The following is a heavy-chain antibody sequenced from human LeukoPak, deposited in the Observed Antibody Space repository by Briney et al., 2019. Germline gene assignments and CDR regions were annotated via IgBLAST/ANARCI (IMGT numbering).Heavy chain of an antibody. J-gene: IGHJ5*02. D-gene: IGHD3-10*01. CDR3: AGGDYYGSGSARRHWFDP. Sequence: GGSLRLSCSASGFTFSSYCMNWVRQAPGKGLEWVANIEQHGNEKYYMDSVKGRFTISRDNAKNSLYLEMDSLRAEDTAVYYCAGGDYYGSGSARRHWFDPWGQGTLVTVSS. CDR2: IEQHGNEK. V-gene: IGHV3-7*04. CDR1: GFTFSSYC.